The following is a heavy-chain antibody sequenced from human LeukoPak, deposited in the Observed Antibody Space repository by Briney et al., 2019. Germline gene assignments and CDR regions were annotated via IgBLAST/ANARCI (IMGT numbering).Heavy chain of an antibody. CDR1: GFSFRSYA. J-gene: IGHJ5*02. Sequence: GGSLRLSCAASGFSFRSYAMGWIRQAPGKGLEWVSVISGSGGSTYYVDSVKGRFAISRDDSKNTVYLQMNSLRADDTAVYYCAKEAHGPGWNWFDPWGQGTLVTVAS. V-gene: IGHV3-23*01. CDR3: AKEAHGPGWNWFDP. CDR2: ISGSGGST. D-gene: IGHD2-15*01.